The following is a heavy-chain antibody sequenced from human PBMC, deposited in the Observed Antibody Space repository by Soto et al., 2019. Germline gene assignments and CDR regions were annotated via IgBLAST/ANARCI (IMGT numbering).Heavy chain of an antibody. CDR3: VRLGSSSWYERVASWFDP. CDR1: GGSISSYY. V-gene: IGHV4-59*08. Sequence: QVQLQESGPGLVKPSETLSLTCTVSGGSISSYYWSWIRQPPGKGLEWIGYIYYSGSTNYNPSLKSRVTISVDTSKNQFSLKLSSVTAADTAVYYCVRLGSSSWYERVASWFDPWGQGTLVTVSS. J-gene: IGHJ5*02. CDR2: IYYSGST. D-gene: IGHD6-13*01.